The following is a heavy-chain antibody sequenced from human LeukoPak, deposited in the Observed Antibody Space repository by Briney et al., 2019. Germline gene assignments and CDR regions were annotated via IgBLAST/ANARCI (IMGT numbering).Heavy chain of an antibody. D-gene: IGHD6-19*01. Sequence: PGGSLILSCAASGFTFISYAMSWVRQAPGKVLEGVSAISGSGGSTYYADSVKGRFTISRDNSKNTLYLQMNSLRAEDTAVYYCAKEGYSSGWYRAPFDYWGQGTLVTVSS. CDR1: GFTFISYA. J-gene: IGHJ4*02. CDR2: ISGSGGST. CDR3: AKEGYSSGWYRAPFDY. V-gene: IGHV3-23*01.